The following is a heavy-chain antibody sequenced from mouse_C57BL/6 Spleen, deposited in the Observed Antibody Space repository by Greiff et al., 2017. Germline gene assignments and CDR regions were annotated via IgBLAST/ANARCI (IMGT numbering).Heavy chain of an antibody. CDR2: ISSGGDYI. V-gene: IGHV5-9-1*02. CDR1: GFTFSSYA. CDR3: TRGGVTVYYFDY. Sequence: EVQGVESGEGLVKPGGSLKLSCAASGFTFSSYAMSWVRQTPEKRLEWVAYISSGGDYIYYADTVKGRFTISRDNARNTLYLQMSSLKSEDTAMYYCTRGGVTVYYFDYWGQGTTLTVSS. J-gene: IGHJ2*01. D-gene: IGHD2-2*01.